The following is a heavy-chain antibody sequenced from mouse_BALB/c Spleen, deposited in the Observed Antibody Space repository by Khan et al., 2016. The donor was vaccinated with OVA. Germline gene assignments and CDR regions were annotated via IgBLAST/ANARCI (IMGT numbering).Heavy chain of an antibody. CDR2: ISYDGSN. D-gene: IGHD1-3*01. CDR1: GYSITSGYY. V-gene: IGHV3-6*02. Sequence: EVQLQESGPGLVKPSQSLSLTCSVTGYSITSGYYWSWIRQFPGNRLEWMGYISYDGSNNYNPPLKNRISITRDTSKQQFFLKLNSVTTEDTATCYCASKSCRKGAYWGQGTLVTISA. CDR3: ASKSCRKGAY. J-gene: IGHJ3*01.